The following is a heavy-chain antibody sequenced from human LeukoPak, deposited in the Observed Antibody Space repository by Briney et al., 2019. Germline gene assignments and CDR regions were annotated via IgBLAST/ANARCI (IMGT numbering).Heavy chain of an antibody. V-gene: IGHV4-39*01. Sequence: MASETLSLTCTVSGDSISSSSYYWGWIRQPPGKGLEWIGSIYYSGSTYYNPSLKSRVTISVDTSKNQFSLKLSSVTAADTAVYYCAIDLTSGFDYWGQGTLVTVSS. CDR3: AIDLTSGFDY. J-gene: IGHJ4*02. CDR1: GDSISSSSYY. D-gene: IGHD3-10*01. CDR2: IYYSGST.